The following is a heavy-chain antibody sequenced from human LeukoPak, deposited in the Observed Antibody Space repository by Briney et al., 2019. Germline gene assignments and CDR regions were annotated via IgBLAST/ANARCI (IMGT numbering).Heavy chain of an antibody. CDR3: ARGGCSGGSCYCAY. CDR2: IYYSGST. D-gene: IGHD2-15*01. V-gene: IGHV4-31*03. J-gene: IGHJ4*02. CDR1: GGSISCGGYY. Sequence: PSQTLSLTCTVSGGSISCGGYYWSWIRQHPGKGLEWIGYIYYSGSTYYNPSLKSRVTISVDTSKNQFSLKLSSVTAADTAVYYCARGGCSGGSCYCAYWGQGTLVTVSS.